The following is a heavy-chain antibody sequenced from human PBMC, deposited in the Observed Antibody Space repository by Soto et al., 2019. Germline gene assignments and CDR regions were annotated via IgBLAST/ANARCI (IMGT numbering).Heavy chain of an antibody. CDR1: GFTFDDNA. CDR3: AISQVRRRRRTSIY. Sequence: GGSLGLGCPVTGFTFDDNAMHWVPHAPEKGLAWVSGSNWKSDIGYADSVKGRFTISRDKAENYLYLQMHSLRAEDTALYNCAISQVRRRRRTSIYGDQGTQLTGS. CDR2: SNWKSDI. D-gene: IGHD1-1*01. J-gene: IGHJ4*02. V-gene: IGHV3-9*01.